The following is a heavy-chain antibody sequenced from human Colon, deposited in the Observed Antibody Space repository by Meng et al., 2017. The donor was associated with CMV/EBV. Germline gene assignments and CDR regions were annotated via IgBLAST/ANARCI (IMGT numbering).Heavy chain of an antibody. CDR1: GFTFSSYW. CDR2: IKQDGSEK. J-gene: IGHJ4*02. V-gene: IGHV3-7*01. Sequence: GESLKISCAASGFTFSSYWMSWVRQAPGKGLEWVANIKQDGSEKYYVDSVKGRFTISRDNAKNSLYLQMNSLRAEDTAVYYCARDSIAARPHYFDYWGQGTLVTVSS. D-gene: IGHD6-6*01. CDR3: ARDSIAARPHYFDY.